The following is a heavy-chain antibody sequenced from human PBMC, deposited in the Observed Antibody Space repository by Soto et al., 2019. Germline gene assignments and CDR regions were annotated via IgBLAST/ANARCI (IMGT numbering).Heavy chain of an antibody. Sequence: SSETLSLTCAVSGGSISNYNYYWGWIRQSPGKGLEWIGSVYYTGNTYYNPSLNSRLTISVDTSENQFSLRLTSVTAADTVVYFCARLRARWFGDLLSSDLDFWGQGSLVTVSS. CDR2: VYYTGNT. CDR3: ARLRARWFGDLLSSDLDF. J-gene: IGHJ4*02. V-gene: IGHV4-39*01. D-gene: IGHD3-10*01. CDR1: GGSISNYNYY.